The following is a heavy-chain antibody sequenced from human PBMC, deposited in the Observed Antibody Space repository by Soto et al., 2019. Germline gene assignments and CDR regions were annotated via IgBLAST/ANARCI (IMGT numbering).Heavy chain of an antibody. J-gene: IGHJ4*02. Sequence: GGSLRLSCAASGFTFSSYWMSWVRQAPGKGLEWVANIKQDGSEKYYVDSVKGRFTISRDNAKNSLYLQMNSVRAEDTAVYYCARTGRSGYDLRYYWGQGTLVTVSS. CDR2: IKQDGSEK. V-gene: IGHV3-7*03. D-gene: IGHD5-12*01. CDR1: GFTFSSYW. CDR3: ARTGRSGYDLRYY.